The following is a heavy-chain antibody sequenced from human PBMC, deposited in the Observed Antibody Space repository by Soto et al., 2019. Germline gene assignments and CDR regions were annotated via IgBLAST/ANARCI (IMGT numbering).Heavy chain of an antibody. D-gene: IGHD2-15*01. CDR1: GGSISSGGYY. CDR2: IYYSRST. J-gene: IGHJ4*02. Sequence: QVQLQESGPGLVKPSQTLSLTCTVSGGSISSGGYYWSWIRQHPGKGLEWIGYIYYSRSTYYNPSLKSRVTISVDTSKNQFSLKLSSVTAADTAVYYCARTHCSGGSCYSALFDYWGQGTLVTVSS. V-gene: IGHV4-31*03. CDR3: ARTHCSGGSCYSALFDY.